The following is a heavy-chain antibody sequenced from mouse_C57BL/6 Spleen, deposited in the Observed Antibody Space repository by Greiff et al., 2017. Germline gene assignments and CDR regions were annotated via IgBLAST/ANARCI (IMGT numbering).Heavy chain of an antibody. D-gene: IGHD2-5*01. Sequence: VHLVESGAELVKPGASVKISCKASGYAFSSYWMNWVKQRPGKGLEWIGQIYPGDGDTNYNGKFKGKATLTADKSSSTAYMQLSSLTSEDSAVYFCARLSNVYFDYWGQGTTLTVSS. CDR1: GYAFSSYW. CDR3: ARLSNVYFDY. V-gene: IGHV1-80*01. J-gene: IGHJ2*01. CDR2: IYPGDGDT.